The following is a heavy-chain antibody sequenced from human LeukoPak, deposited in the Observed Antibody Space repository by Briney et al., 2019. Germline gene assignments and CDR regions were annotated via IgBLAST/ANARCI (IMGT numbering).Heavy chain of an antibody. J-gene: IGHJ6*03. V-gene: IGHV3-30*02. CDR3: AKGRGWEASYYYYYMDV. Sequence: GGSLRLSCAASGFTFSSYDMTWVRQAPGKGLEWVAFIRYDGSNKYYTDSVKGRFTISRDNSKNTLYLQMNSLRAEDTAVYYCAKGRGWEASYYYYYMDVWGKGTTVTISS. CDR2: IRYDGSNK. CDR1: GFTFSSYD. D-gene: IGHD1-26*01.